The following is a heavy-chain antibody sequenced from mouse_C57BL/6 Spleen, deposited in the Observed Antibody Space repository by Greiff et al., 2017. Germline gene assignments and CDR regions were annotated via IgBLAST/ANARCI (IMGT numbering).Heavy chain of an antibody. CDR1: GYTFTSYW. CDR3: AREDSSGFAWFAY. V-gene: IGHV1-72*01. J-gene: IGHJ3*01. Sequence: VKLQQPGAELVKPGASVTLSCKASGYTFTSYWMHWVKQRPGRGLEWIGRIDPNSGGTKYNEKFTSKATLTVDKPSSTAYMQLSSLTSEDSAVYYCAREDSSGFAWFAYWGQGTLVTVSA. CDR2: IDPNSGGT. D-gene: IGHD3-2*02.